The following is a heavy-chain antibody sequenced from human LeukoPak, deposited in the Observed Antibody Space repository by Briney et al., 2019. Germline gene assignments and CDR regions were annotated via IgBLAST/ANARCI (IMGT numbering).Heavy chain of an antibody. CDR1: GGSISSYY. V-gene: IGHV4-59*01. J-gene: IGHJ4*02. Sequence: PSETLSLTCTVSGGSISSYYWSWIRQPPGKGREGLGYIYYSGSTNYNPSLKSRVTISVDTSKNQFSLKLSSVTAADTAVYYCARDNCSGGSCYPDYWGQGTLVTVSS. D-gene: IGHD2-15*01. CDR3: ARDNCSGGSCYPDY. CDR2: IYYSGST.